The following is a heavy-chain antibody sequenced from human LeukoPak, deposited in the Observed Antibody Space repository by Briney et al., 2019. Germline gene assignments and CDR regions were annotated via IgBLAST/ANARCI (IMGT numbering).Heavy chain of an antibody. Sequence: PSQTLSLTCAVSGGSISSGGYSWSWIRQPPGKGLEWIGYIYHSGSTYYNPSLKSRVTISVDRSKNQFSLKLSSVTAADTAVYYCARRADSSGYSTYPSFDYWGQGILVTVSS. V-gene: IGHV4-30-2*01. D-gene: IGHD3-22*01. CDR3: ARRADSSGYSTYPSFDY. CDR2: IYHSGST. J-gene: IGHJ4*02. CDR1: GGSISSGGYS.